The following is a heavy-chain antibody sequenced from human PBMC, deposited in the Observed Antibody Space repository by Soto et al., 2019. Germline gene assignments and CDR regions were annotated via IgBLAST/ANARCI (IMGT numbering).Heavy chain of an antibody. J-gene: IGHJ4*02. CDR2: FSATSENT. CDR3: AKARDQQWVRLPFDY. D-gene: IGHD6-19*01. CDR1: GFFFSSYT. V-gene: IGHV3-23*01. Sequence: EVQLLESGGGLVQPGGSLRLSCVGSGFFFSSYTMTWVRQAPGKGLEWVSSFSATSENTYYADSVRGRFTISRDNSKNTLFLQTNSLTAEDTAMYYCAKARDQQWVRLPFDYWGQGILVIVSS.